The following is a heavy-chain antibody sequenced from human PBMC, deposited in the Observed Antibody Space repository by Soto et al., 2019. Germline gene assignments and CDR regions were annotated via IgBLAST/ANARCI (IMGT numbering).Heavy chain of an antibody. CDR3: AREDGGYETNAFDI. CDR1: GGGNLRDYR. J-gene: IGHJ3*02. CDR2: IIPKLGSA. D-gene: IGHD5-12*01. Sequence: SVKVSCKASGGGNLRDYRTTWVRRAPGQGLEWMGGIIPKLGSANYAQNFQGRVTVTADESTNTVYMELSSLRSEDTAVYYCAREDGGYETNAFDIWGQGTMVTVSS. V-gene: IGHV1-69*13.